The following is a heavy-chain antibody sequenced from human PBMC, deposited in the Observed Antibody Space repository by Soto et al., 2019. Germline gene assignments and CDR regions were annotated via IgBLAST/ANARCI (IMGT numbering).Heavy chain of an antibody. CDR2: IIPVFGTP. V-gene: IGHV1-69*06. Sequence: QVQLVQSGAEVKKPGSSVKVSCQTSGGTLTTSTISWVRQAPGQGLEWMGGIIPVFGTPSYAQKFQCRVTMIADKSSSTADMELRNLRSEDTAMYYCARPADYVSGFSQWGQGTLVTVSS. J-gene: IGHJ4*02. D-gene: IGHD3-16*01. CDR3: ARPADYVSGFSQ. CDR1: GGTLTTST.